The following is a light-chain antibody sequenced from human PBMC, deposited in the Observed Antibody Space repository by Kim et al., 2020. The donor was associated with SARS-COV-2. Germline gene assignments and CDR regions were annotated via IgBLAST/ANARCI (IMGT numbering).Light chain of an antibody. CDR3: NSRDDNNLVL. J-gene: IGLJ3*02. CDR1: TVRLYY. CDR2: GKN. V-gene: IGLV3-19*01. Sequence: VALGQTVRITCQGDTVRLYYPAWYQQKPGQAPILVFYGKNSRPSGIPDRFSGSSSGTTASLTITGAQAEDDADYYCNSRDDNNLVLFGGGTQLTVL.